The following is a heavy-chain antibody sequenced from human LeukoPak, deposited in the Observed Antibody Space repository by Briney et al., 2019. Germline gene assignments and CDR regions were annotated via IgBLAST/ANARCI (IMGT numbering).Heavy chain of an antibody. CDR1: GYTLTELS. Sequence: ASVKVSCKVSGYTLTELSMHWVRQAPGKGLEWMGGFDPEDGETIYAQKFQGRVTMTEDTSTDTAYMELSSLRSEDTVVYYCATSYGTTSHTYYNWFDPWGQGTLVPVSS. D-gene: IGHD1-7*01. CDR3: ATSYGTTSHTYYNWFDP. CDR2: FDPEDGET. J-gene: IGHJ5*02. V-gene: IGHV1-24*01.